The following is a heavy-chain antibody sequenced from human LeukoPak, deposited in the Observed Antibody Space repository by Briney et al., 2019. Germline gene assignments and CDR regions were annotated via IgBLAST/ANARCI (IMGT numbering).Heavy chain of an antibody. V-gene: IGHV1-2*02. CDR3: ARDPEGYYYDSSGYYYGFDY. CDR1: GYTFTGYY. D-gene: IGHD3-22*01. J-gene: IGHJ4*02. Sequence: ASVKVSCKASGYTFTGYYMHWVRQAPGQGLEWMGWINPNSGGTNYAQKFQGRVTMTRDTSISTAYMELSRLRSEDTAVYYCARDPEGYYYDSSGYYYGFDYWGQGTLVTVSS. CDR2: INPNSGGT.